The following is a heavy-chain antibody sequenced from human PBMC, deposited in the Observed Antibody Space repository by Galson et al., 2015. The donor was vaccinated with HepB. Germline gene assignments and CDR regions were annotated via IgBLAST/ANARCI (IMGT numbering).Heavy chain of an antibody. CDR3: ARAAGDSSTYANDF. D-gene: IGHD5-18*01. Sequence: ETLFLTCTVSGGSLNTYYWTWIRQSPGKGLEWVGYVFYSGSTDYNPSLKSRSTISVDPSKNQFSLKVNSVTAADTAVYYCARAAGDSSTYANDFWGQGTQVTVSS. CDR2: VFYSGST. CDR1: GGSLNTYY. V-gene: IGHV4-59*01. J-gene: IGHJ4*02.